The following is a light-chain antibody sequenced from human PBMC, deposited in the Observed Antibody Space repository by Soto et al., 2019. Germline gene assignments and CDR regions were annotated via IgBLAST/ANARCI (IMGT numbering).Light chain of an antibody. CDR2: AAS. CDR1: QSISRN. CDR3: QQANSFPIT. V-gene: IGKV1-39*01. Sequence: DIQMTKSPYSLSASVGDRVTITCRASQSISRNLNWYQQKPGKAPKVLIYAASSLQSGVPSRFSGSGSGTEFTLTISSLQPEDFATYFCQQANSFPITFGQGTRPAI. J-gene: IGKJ5*01.